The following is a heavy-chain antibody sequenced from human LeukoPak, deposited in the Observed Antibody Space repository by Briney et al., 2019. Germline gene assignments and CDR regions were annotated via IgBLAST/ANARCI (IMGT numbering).Heavy chain of an antibody. CDR1: GFTFSSYE. Sequence: GGSLRLSCAASGFTFSSYEMNWVRQAPGKGLKWVSYISSSGSTIYYADSVKGRFTISRDNAKNSLYLQMNSLRAEDTAVYYCARGGGSQYYFDYWGQGTLVTVSS. D-gene: IGHD3-16*01. J-gene: IGHJ4*02. CDR3: ARGGGSQYYFDY. CDR2: ISSSGSTI. V-gene: IGHV3-48*03.